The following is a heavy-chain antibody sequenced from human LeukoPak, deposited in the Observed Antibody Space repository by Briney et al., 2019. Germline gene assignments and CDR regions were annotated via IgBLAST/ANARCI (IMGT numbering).Heavy chain of an antibody. J-gene: IGHJ6*03. CDR1: GFAFCTYD. CDR2: ISGGSTYI. CDR3: ARESGIMVGDYYYYYMDV. V-gene: IGHV3-21*01. Sequence: PGGSLRLSCTASGFAFCTYDKNWVRQAPGKGLEWVSSISGGSTYICYIDSVKGRFTISRDNAKNSLYLQMESLGAEDTAVYYCARESGIMVGDYYYYYMDVWGIGTTVTVSS. D-gene: IGHD1-26*01.